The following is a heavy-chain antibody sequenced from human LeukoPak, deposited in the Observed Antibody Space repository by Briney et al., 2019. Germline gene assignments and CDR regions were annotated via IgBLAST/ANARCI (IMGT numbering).Heavy chain of an antibody. D-gene: IGHD5-12*01. J-gene: IGHJ6*04. CDR3: ARDQWVATIKGNYYYGMDV. Sequence: PGGSLRLSCAASGFAFSSYSMNWVRQAPGKGLEWVSSISSRSSYIYYADSVKGRFTISRDNAKNSLYLQMNSLRAEDMAVYYCARDQWVATIKGNYYYGMDVWGKGTTVTVSS. V-gene: IGHV3-21*01. CDR1: GFAFSSYS. CDR2: ISSRSSYI.